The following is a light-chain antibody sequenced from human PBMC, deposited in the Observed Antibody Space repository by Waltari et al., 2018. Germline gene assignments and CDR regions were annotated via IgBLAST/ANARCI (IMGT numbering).Light chain of an antibody. CDR1: QDISNY. J-gene: IGKJ2*01. CDR2: DAS. V-gene: IGKV1-33*01. CDR3: QQHDNLPYT. Sequence: DIQMTHSPSSLSASVADRVTITCQPSQDISNYLNWYQQKPGKAPKLLIYDASNLETGVPSRFSGSGSGTDFTFTISSLQPEDIATYYCQQHDNLPYTFGQGTKLEIK.